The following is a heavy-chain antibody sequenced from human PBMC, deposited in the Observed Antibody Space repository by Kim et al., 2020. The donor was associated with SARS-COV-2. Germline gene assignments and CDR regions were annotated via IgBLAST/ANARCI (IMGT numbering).Heavy chain of an antibody. D-gene: IGHD3-9*01. V-gene: IGHV3-74*01. CDR3: ARGRYGRGHYDILTGYPPVVNWFDP. Sequence: GGSLRLSCAASGFTFSSYWMHWVRQAPGKGLVWVSRINSDGSSTSYADSVKGRFTISRDNAKNTLYLQMNSLRAEDTAVYYCARGRYGRGHYDILTGYPPVVNWFDPWGQGTLVTVSS. CDR1: GFTFSSYW. CDR2: INSDGSST. J-gene: IGHJ5*02.